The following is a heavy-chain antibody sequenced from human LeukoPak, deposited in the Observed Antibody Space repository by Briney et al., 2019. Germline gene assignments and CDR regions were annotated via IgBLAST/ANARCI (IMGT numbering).Heavy chain of an antibody. Sequence: PSETLSLTCTVSGYSISSGYYWGWIRQPPGKGLEWIGSIYHSGSTYYNPSLKSRVTISVDTSKNQFSLKLSSVTAADTAVYYCARAKKPYYYDSSGYVFDGGYDYWGQGTLVTVSS. CDR1: GYSISSGYY. J-gene: IGHJ4*02. CDR2: IYHSGST. CDR3: ARAKKPYYYDSSGYVFDGGYDY. D-gene: IGHD3-22*01. V-gene: IGHV4-38-2*02.